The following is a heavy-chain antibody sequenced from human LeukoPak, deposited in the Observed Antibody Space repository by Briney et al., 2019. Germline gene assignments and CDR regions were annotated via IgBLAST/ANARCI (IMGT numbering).Heavy chain of an antibody. Sequence: GEPLQISFQASGYTFTTFWIGWVRRMPGKGMEWIRIVNPRDSDTRYSPSFQGQVTLSVDKSINTAYLQWSSLKASDTALYYCARRQIRTHFDYWAQGTLVTVSS. J-gene: IGHJ4*02. V-gene: IGHV5-51*01. CDR2: VNPRDSDT. CDR3: ARRQIRTHFDY. D-gene: IGHD1-1*01. CDR1: GYTFTTFW.